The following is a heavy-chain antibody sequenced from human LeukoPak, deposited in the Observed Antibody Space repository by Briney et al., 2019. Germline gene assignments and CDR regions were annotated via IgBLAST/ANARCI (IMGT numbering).Heavy chain of an antibody. Sequence: GGSLRLSCAASGFSFSSYAMSWVRQTPGKGLEWVSDICGSGGITYYADSVKCRFTISRDNSKNTLYLQMTSLRAEDTAVYYCAKDLPPPRVVRGSYNIKLDYWGQGTLVTVSS. V-gene: IGHV3-23*01. J-gene: IGHJ4*02. CDR2: ICGSGGIT. D-gene: IGHD3-16*01. CDR1: GFSFSSYA. CDR3: AKDLPPPRVVRGSYNIKLDY.